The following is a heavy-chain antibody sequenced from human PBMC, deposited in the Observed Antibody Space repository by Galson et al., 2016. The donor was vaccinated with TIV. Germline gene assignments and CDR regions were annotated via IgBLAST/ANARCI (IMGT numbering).Heavy chain of an antibody. CDR2: VHYDGSVT. V-gene: IGHV3-30*02. D-gene: IGHD3-3*01. CDR3: PKFAFWSAWPPSDSDY. J-gene: IGHJ4*02. CDR1: GFTFSASG. Sequence: SLRLSCAASGFTFSASGLHWIRQAPGKGLEWVAFVHYDGSVTYYSDSVKGRFTVSRDNSKSTLFLQMNRLRLEDTGVYYCPKFAFWSAWPPSDSDYWGQGMLVTASS.